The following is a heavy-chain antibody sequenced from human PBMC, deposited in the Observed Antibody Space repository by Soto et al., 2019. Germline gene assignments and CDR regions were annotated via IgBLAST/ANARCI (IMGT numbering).Heavy chain of an antibody. D-gene: IGHD1-20*01. V-gene: IGHV1-69*13. CDR3: ARAGGRYKWNAGGMDV. CDR2: IIPIFGTA. CDR1: GGTFSSYA. Sequence: SVKVSCKASGGTFSSYAISWVRQAPGQGLEWMGGIIPIFGTANYAQKFQGRVTITADESTSTAYMELSSLRSEDTAVYYCARAGGRYKWNAGGMDVWGQGTTVTVSS. J-gene: IGHJ6*02.